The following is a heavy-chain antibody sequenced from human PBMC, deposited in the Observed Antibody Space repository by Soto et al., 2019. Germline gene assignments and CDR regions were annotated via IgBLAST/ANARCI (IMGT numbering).Heavy chain of an antibody. J-gene: IGHJ3*01. CDR2: INAGNGNT. CDR3: ARYVVAGNSEASDV. D-gene: IGHD6-19*01. Sequence: GASVKVSCKASGYTFTSYAMHWVRQAPGQRLEWMGWINAGNGNTKYSQKFQGRVTITRDTSASTAYMELSSLRSEDTAVYYCARYVVAGNSEASDVWGQGTMVTVSS. CDR1: GYTFTSYA. V-gene: IGHV1-3*01.